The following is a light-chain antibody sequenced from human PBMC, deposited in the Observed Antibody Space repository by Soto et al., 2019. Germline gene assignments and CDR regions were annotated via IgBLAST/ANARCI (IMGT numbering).Light chain of an antibody. J-gene: IGLJ3*02. V-gene: IGLV1-51*01. CDR1: SSNIGSNF. Sequence: QSVLTEPPSVSAAPGQKVSMSCSGGSSNIGSNFVAWYQQLPGKAPKLLIYDDSKRPYGIPGRFSASKSGTSATLGITDLQIGDEGDYFCGSWDNSLSVVVFGGGTKLTVL. CDR3: GSWDNSLSVVV. CDR2: DDS.